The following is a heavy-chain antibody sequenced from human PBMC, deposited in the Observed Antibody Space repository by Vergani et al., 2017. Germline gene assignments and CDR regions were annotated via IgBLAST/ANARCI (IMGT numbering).Heavy chain of an antibody. Sequence: QAHLEQSGSELKKPGASVKVSCKASGYNFNNHNLIWVRQAPGQGLEWLGWININTGNPTYAQGFTGRFVFSLDTSVSTAYLQISSLKAEDTAVYYCARLGGGIAPNWGQGTLVTVSS. CDR1: GYNFNNHN. V-gene: IGHV7-4-1*02. D-gene: IGHD6-13*01. J-gene: IGHJ4*02. CDR3: ARLGGGIAPN. CDR2: ININTGNP.